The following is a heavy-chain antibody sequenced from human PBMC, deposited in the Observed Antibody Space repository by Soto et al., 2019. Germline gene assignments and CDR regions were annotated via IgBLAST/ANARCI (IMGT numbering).Heavy chain of an antibody. CDR3: ARYGSGSYYPTTFDY. Sequence: QVQLQESGPGLVKPSQTLSLTCTVSGGSISSGGYYWSWIRQHPRKGLECIGYIYYSGSTYYNPSLKIRGTISVDTFDNQCSLKLSSVTAADTAVYYCARYGSGSYYPTTFDYWVQGTRVTVSS. V-gene: IGHV4-31*03. D-gene: IGHD3-10*01. CDR2: IYYSGST. J-gene: IGHJ4*02. CDR1: GGSISSGGYY.